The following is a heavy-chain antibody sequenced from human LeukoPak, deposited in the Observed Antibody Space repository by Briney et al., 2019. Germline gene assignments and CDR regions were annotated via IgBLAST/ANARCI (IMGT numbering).Heavy chain of an antibody. J-gene: IGHJ6*02. CDR2: ISSSGSTI. V-gene: IGHV3-48*03. CDR3: ARVGYSYGYYYYGMDV. D-gene: IGHD5-18*01. CDR1: GFTLSSFE. Sequence: PGGSLRLSCAASGFTLSSFEMNWVRQAPGKGLEWVLYISSSGSTINYADSVKGRFTISRDNAKNSLYLQMDSLRGEDTAVYYCARVGYSYGYYYYGMDVWGQGTTVTVSS.